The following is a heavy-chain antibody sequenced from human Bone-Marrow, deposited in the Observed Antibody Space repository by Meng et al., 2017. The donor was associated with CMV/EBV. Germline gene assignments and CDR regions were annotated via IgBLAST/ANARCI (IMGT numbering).Heavy chain of an antibody. CDR2: ISYDGSNK. CDR3: SKKAVSPPSLDNWFDP. J-gene: IGHJ5*02. Sequence: GESLKISCAASGFTFSSYAMHWVRQAPGKGLEWVAVISYDGSNKYYADSVKGRFTISRDNSKNTLYLQMNSLRAEDTAVYYCSKKAVSPPSLDNWFDPWGQGTLVTVSS. CDR1: GFTFSSYA. D-gene: IGHD5/OR15-5a*01. V-gene: IGHV3-30*04.